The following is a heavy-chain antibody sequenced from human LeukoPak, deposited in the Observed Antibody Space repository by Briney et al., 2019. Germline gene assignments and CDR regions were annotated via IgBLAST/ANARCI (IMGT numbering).Heavy chain of an antibody. D-gene: IGHD3-16*01. J-gene: IGHJ4*02. CDR3: ARGPGELAYFDY. CDR2: IRYDGSNK. CDR1: GFTFRSYG. V-gene: IGHV3-30*02. Sequence: GGSLRLSCAASGFTFRSYGMHWVRQAPGKGLEWVAFIRYDGSNKYYADSVKGRFTISRDNSKNTLYVQMNSLRAEDTAVYYCARGPGELAYFDYWGQGTLVTVSS.